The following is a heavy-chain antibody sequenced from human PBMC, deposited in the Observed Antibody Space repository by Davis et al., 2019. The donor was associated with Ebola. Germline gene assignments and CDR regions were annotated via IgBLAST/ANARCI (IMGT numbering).Heavy chain of an antibody. Sequence: PGGSLRLSCAASGFSFSSYGMHWVRQAPGKGLEWVVSMSYHESHTSYIDSVRGRFSISRDNSKNTLYLQLNSLRAEDTAVYFCAKRGQEVAGPHRYFDYWGQGTLVTVSS. CDR3: AKRGQEVAGPHRYFDY. D-gene: IGHD6-19*01. CDR1: GFSFSSYG. CDR2: MSYHESHT. V-gene: IGHV3-30*12. J-gene: IGHJ4*02.